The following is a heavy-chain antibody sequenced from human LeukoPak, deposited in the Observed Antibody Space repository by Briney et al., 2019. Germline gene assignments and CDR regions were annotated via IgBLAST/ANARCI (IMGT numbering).Heavy chain of an antibody. V-gene: IGHV3-23*01. CDR2: INTNGGST. Sequence: GGSLRLSCAASGFTFGSYAMSWVRQAPGKGLEWVSGINTNGGSTAYADSVKGWFTISRDNPRNTLYMQMNSLRAEDTALYYCAIMHPYYDGNGYWVQWGQGTLVTVSS. CDR1: GFTFGSYA. J-gene: IGHJ4*02. CDR3: AIMHPYYDGNGYWVQ. D-gene: IGHD3-22*01.